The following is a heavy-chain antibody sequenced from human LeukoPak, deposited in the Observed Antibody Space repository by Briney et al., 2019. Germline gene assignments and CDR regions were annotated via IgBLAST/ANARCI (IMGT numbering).Heavy chain of an antibody. V-gene: IGHV1-18*01. CDR2: ISAYNGNT. D-gene: IGHD3-10*01. J-gene: IGHJ4*02. CDR3: AKVQGSGSYYGVGDFDY. Sequence: ASVKVSCKASGYTFTSYGISWVRQAPGQGLEWMGWISAYNGNTNYAQKLQGRVTMTTDTSTSTAYMELRSLRSDDTAVYYCAKVQGSGSYYGVGDFDYWGQGTLVTVSS. CDR1: GYTFTSYG.